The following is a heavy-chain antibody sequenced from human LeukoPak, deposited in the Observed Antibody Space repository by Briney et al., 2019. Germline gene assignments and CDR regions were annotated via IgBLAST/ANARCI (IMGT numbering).Heavy chain of an antibody. CDR2: INHSGST. D-gene: IGHD3-9*01. CDR1: GGSFSGYY. J-gene: IGHJ4*02. CDR3: ARMYYDILTGYIMYYFDH. V-gene: IGHV4-34*01. Sequence: SETLSLTCAVYGGSFSGYYWSWIRQPPGKGLEWIGEINHSGSTNYNPSLKSRVTISVDTSKNQFSLKLSSVTAADTAVYYCARMYYDILTGYIMYYFDHWGQGTLVTVSS.